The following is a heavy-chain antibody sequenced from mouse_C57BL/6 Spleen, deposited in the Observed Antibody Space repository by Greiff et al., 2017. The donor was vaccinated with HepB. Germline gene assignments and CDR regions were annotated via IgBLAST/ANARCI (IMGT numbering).Heavy chain of an antibody. CDR3: ARKGRWAMDY. D-gene: IGHD1-1*01. CDR2: IYPGDGDT. CDR1: GYAFSSSW. V-gene: IGHV1-82*01. J-gene: IGHJ4*01. Sequence: VQLVESGPELVKPGASVKISCKASGYAFSSSWMNWVKQRPGKGLEWIGRIYPGDGDTNYNGKFKGKATLTADKSSSTAYMQLSSLTSEDSAVYFWARKGRWAMDYWGQGTSVTVSS.